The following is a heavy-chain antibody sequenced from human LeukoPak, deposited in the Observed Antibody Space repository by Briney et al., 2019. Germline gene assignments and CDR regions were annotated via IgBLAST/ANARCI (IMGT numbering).Heavy chain of an antibody. CDR3: ARAGGWGYSSSSGYYFDY. Sequence: PGGSLRPSCAASGFTFNSYSMNWVRQAPGKGLEWVSSISSSSTYIYYADSVKGRFTISRDNAKNSLYLQMNSLRAEDTAVYYCARAGGWGYSSSSGYYFDYWGQGTLVTVSS. CDR1: GFTFNSYS. CDR2: ISSSSTYI. J-gene: IGHJ4*02. V-gene: IGHV3-21*01. D-gene: IGHD6-6*01.